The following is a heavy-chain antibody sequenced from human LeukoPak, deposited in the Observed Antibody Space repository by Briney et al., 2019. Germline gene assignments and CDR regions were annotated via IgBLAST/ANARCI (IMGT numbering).Heavy chain of an antibody. V-gene: IGHV3-48*03. J-gene: IGHJ4*02. CDR1: GFTFSSYE. D-gene: IGHD6-19*01. CDR2: ISGSGSTI. Sequence: GGSLRLSCAASGFTFSSYEMNWVRPAPGKGLEWVSYISGSGSTIYYADSVKGRFTVSRDNAKNSLYLQMNSLRAEDTAVYYCAKEDRQQWLVDYWGQGTLVTVSS. CDR3: AKEDRQQWLVDY.